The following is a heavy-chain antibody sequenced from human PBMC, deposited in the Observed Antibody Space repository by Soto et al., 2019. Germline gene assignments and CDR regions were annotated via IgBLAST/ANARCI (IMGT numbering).Heavy chain of an antibody. CDR3: ARNTDHRLVRGWLDP. D-gene: IGHD3-10*01. V-gene: IGHV3-30-3*01. Sequence: VGSLRLSCAASGLTFSTSAMHWVRQAPGKGLEWVAMISHDGSHEYYGDSVKGRFSVSRDNSHNILHLQMNSLRIEDTAVYFCARNTDHRLVRGWLDPWGQGTLVTVSS. CDR2: ISHDGSHE. CDR1: GLTFSTSA. J-gene: IGHJ5*02.